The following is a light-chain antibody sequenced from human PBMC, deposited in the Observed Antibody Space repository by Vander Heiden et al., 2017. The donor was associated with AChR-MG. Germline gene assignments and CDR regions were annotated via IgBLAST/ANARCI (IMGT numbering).Light chain of an antibody. CDR2: GYN. V-gene: IGLV1-40*01. CDR3: QSYDRSLNAYV. Sequence: VLTLPPSVSGAPGQMFTIPRTGSSSNFGAGYDVYWLLLLPGTAPKSLIFGYNNRPSGIPDRFSGSKSGTSASLAISGLQVDDEADYYCQSYDRSLNAYVFGTGTRVTV. CDR1: SSNFGAGYD. J-gene: IGLJ1*01.